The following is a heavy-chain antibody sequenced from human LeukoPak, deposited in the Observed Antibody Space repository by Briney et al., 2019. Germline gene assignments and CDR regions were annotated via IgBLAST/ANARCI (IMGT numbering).Heavy chain of an antibody. Sequence: SETLSLTCTVSGGSISSGSYYWNWIRQPAGKGLEWIGRLYTSGGTYYNPSLKSRVTISVDTSKNQFSLKLSSVTAADTAVYYCARDYYDSSGYYFYFDYWGQGTLVTVSS. CDR2: LYTSGGT. V-gene: IGHV4-61*02. J-gene: IGHJ4*02. CDR1: GGSISSGSYY. CDR3: ARDYYDSSGYYFYFDY. D-gene: IGHD3-22*01.